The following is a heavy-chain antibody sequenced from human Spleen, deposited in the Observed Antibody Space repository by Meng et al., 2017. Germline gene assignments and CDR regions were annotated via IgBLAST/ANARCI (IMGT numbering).Heavy chain of an antibody. V-gene: IGHV3-11*01. Sequence: GGSLRLSCAASGFTFSDYYMTWIRQTPGKGLEWISYISSSGTYTYYADSVKGRFTMSRDNAKKSLSLQMDSLRAEDTAMYFCARITRCGESNWFDLWGQGTPVTVSS. CDR3: ARITRCGESNWFDL. CDR2: ISSSGTYT. CDR1: GFTFSDYY. D-gene: IGHD1-20*01. J-gene: IGHJ5*02.